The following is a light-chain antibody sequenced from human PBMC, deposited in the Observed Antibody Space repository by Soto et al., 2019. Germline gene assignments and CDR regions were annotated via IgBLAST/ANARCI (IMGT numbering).Light chain of an antibody. CDR2: AAS. CDR1: QSISSY. J-gene: IGKJ5*01. Sequence: DIQMTQSPSSLSASVGDRVTITCRASQSISSYLHWSQHKPGKAPKLLIYAASSLQSGVPSRFSGSGSGTDFTLTISSLQPEDFATYYCQQSYSTLITFGQGTRLEIK. CDR3: QQSYSTLIT. V-gene: IGKV1-39*01.